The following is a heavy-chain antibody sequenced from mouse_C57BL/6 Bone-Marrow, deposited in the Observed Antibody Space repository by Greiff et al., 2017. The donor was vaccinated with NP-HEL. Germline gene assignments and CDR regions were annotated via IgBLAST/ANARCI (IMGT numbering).Heavy chain of an antibody. CDR1: GFNIKDYY. Sequence: EVQLQQSEAELVRPGASVKLSCTASGFNIKDYYMHWVKQRPEQGLEWIGRIDPEDGDTEYAPKFQGKATMTADTSSNTAYLQLSSLTSEDTAVYYCTPLLRGPTWFAYWGQGTLVTVSA. CDR2: IDPEDGDT. CDR3: TPLLRGPTWFAY. J-gene: IGHJ3*01. D-gene: IGHD1-1*01. V-gene: IGHV14-1*01.